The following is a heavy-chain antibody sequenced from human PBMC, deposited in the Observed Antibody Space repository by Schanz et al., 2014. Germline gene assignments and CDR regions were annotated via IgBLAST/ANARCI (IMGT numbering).Heavy chain of an antibody. D-gene: IGHD3-10*01. CDR2: IRFDGSSE. CDR3: VKEDRNHRSDYVY. V-gene: IGHV3-30*04. J-gene: IGHJ4*02. Sequence: QVQLVESGGGVVQPGRSLRLSCAASGFTFSSYAINWVRQAPGKGLDWVAFIRFDGSSEYYADSVRGRFTISRDDSKNTLYLQMNSLRPEDTAVYYCVKEDRNHRSDYVYWGRGTLVTVSS. CDR1: GFTFSSYA.